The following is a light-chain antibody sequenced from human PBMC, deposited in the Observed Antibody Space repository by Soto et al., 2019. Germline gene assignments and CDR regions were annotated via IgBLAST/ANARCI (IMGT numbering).Light chain of an antibody. CDR3: CSYAGSYVV. CDR2: DVS. Sequence: QSALTLPRSVAGSPGQSVTISCTGTSSNVGSYNYVSWYQQYPGKAPKLMIYDVSKRPSGVPDRFSGSKSGNTASLTISGLQAEDEADYYCCSYAGSYVVFGGGTKVTVL. J-gene: IGLJ2*01. V-gene: IGLV2-11*01. CDR1: SSNVGSYNY.